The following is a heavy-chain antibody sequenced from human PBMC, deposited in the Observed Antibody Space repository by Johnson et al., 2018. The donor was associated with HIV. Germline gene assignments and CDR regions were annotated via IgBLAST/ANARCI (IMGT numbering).Heavy chain of an antibody. CDR2: ISYDGSNK. CDR3: ARGREGGNYQGGAFDI. J-gene: IGHJ3*02. V-gene: IGHV3-30-3*01. Sequence: QVQLVESGGGVVQPGRSLRLSCAASGFTFISYAMHWVRQAPGKGLEWVALISYDGSNKYDADSVKGRFTISRDNSKNTLYLQMNSLRAEDTAVYYCARGREGGNYQGGAFDILGQGTMVTVSS. CDR1: GFTFISYA. D-gene: IGHD1-26*01.